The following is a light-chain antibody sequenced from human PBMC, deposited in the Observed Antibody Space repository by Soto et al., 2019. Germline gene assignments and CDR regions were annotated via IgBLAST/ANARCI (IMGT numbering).Light chain of an antibody. CDR3: CSYAGSTYV. Sequence: QSALTQPRSVSGSPGQSVTISCTGTSSDVGSYNYVSWYQQHPGKAPKLMIFDVSKRPSGVPDRFSGFKSGNTASLTISGLQAEDEAYYSCCSYAGSTYVFGSGTKLTVL. CDR2: DVS. J-gene: IGLJ1*01. CDR1: SSDVGSYNY. V-gene: IGLV2-11*01.